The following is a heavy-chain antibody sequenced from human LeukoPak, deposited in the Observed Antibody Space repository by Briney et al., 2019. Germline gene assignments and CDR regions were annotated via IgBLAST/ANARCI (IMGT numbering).Heavy chain of an antibody. CDR2: ISAGADVI. D-gene: IGHD4-17*01. CDR1: GFSFRDYP. Sequence: PGGSLRLSCEAAGFSFRDYPMGWVRRASGKRLEWVSGISAGADVIFYADPVKGRFTISRDNSKNTLYLQMNSLRAEDTAVYYCAKQEFYGDYSMVYFDYWGQGTLVTVSS. CDR3: AKQEFYGDYSMVYFDY. J-gene: IGHJ4*02. V-gene: IGHV3-23*01.